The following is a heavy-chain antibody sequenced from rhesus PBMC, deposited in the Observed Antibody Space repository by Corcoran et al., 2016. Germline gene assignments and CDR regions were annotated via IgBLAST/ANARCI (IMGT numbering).Heavy chain of an antibody. J-gene: IGHJ5-1*01. CDR1: GGSISGGSD. V-gene: IGHV4-76*01. Sequence: QVQLQESGPGLVKPSETLSLTCAVSGGSISGGSDWRWIRQPPGKGLEWIGYIFGRSRNTNKNPSLKNRVTFSKDTSENQFSLKLSSVTAADTAVYYCARNYNFWSGYYGLDVWGPGVLVTVSS. CDR2: IFGRSRNT. D-gene: IGHD3-3*01. CDR3: ARNYNFWSGYYGLDV.